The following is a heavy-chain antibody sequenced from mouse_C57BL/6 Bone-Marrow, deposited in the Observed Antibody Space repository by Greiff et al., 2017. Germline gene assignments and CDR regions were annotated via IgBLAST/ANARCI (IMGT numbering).Heavy chain of an antibody. CDR2: IDPSDSYT. V-gene: IGHV1-50*01. Sequence: QVQLQQPGAELVKPGASVKLSCKASGYTFTSYWMQWVKQRPGQGLEWIGEIDPSDSYTNYNQKFKGKATLTVDTSSSTAYMQLSSLTSEDSAVYYCARSNYGSSHYFDYWGQGTTRTVSS. D-gene: IGHD1-1*01. CDR3: ARSNYGSSHYFDY. CDR1: GYTFTSYW. J-gene: IGHJ2*01.